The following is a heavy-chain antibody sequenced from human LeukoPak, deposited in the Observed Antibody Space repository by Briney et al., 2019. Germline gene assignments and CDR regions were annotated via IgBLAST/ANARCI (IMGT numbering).Heavy chain of an antibody. D-gene: IGHD6-6*01. Sequence: ASVKVSCKASGGTFSSYAISWVRQAPGQGLEWMGGIIPIFGTANYAQKFQGRVTITTDESTSTAYMELSSLRSEDTAVYYCARGGALYSSSSEDYFDYWGQGTLVTVYS. CDR2: IIPIFGTA. CDR3: ARGGALYSSSSEDYFDY. V-gene: IGHV1-69*05. J-gene: IGHJ4*02. CDR1: GGTFSSYA.